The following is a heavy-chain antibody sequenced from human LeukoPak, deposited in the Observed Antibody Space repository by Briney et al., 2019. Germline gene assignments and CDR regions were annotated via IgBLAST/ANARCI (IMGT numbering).Heavy chain of an antibody. CDR3: AFRGGTSGDYYFDY. D-gene: IGHD2-15*01. CDR2: IIPIFGTA. J-gene: IGHJ4*02. Sequence: ASVKVSCKTSGGTFSSYAISWVRQAPGQGLEWMGGIIPIFGTANYAQKFQGRVTITADESTSTAYMELSSLRSEDTAVYYCAFRGGTSGDYYFDYWGQGTLVTVSS. CDR1: GGTFSSYA. V-gene: IGHV1-69*13.